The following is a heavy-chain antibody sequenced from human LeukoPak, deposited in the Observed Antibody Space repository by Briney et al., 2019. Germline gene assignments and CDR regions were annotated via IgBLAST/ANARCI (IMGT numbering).Heavy chain of an antibody. D-gene: IGHD5-18*01. CDR2: IIPILGIA. CDR1: GGTFSSYA. Sequence: ASVKVSCKASGGTFSSYAISWVRQAPGQGLEWMGRIIPILGIANYAQKFQGRVTITADKSTSTAYMELSSLRSEDTAVYYCARETHTAMVYYFDYWGQGTLVTVSS. V-gene: IGHV1-69*04. CDR3: ARETHTAMVYYFDY. J-gene: IGHJ4*02.